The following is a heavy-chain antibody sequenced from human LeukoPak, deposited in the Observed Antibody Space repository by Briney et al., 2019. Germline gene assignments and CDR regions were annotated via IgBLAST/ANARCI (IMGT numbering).Heavy chain of an antibody. V-gene: IGHV3-21*01. J-gene: IGHJ4*02. D-gene: IGHD2-15*01. CDR3: ARSGYCSGGSCYGVYFDY. CDR2: ITSSSSYI. CDR1: GFTFSSYS. Sequence: KPGGSLRLSCAASGFTFSSYSMNWVRQTPGKGLECVSSITSSSSYIYYADSVKGRFTISRDNAKNSLYLQMNSLRAEDTAVYYCARSGYCSGGSCYGVYFDYWGQGTLVTVSS.